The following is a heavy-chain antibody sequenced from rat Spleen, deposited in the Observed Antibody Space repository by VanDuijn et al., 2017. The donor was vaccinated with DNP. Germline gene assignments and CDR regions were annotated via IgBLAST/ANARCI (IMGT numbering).Heavy chain of an antibody. CDR1: GFSLTSYH. Sequence: QVQLKESGPGLVQPSQTLSLTCTVSGFSLTSYHVHWVRQPPGKGLEWMGIMWSDGDISYNSALKSRLSISRDTSKSQVFLKMNSLQTEDTAMYFCARTSYYYSSSYVMDAWGQGASVTVSS. D-gene: IGHD1-2*01. CDR3: ARTSYYYSSSYVMDA. J-gene: IGHJ4*01. V-gene: IGHV2-32*01. CDR2: MWSDGDI.